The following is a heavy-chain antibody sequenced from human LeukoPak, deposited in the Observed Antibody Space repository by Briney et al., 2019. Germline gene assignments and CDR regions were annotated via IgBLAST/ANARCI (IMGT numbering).Heavy chain of an antibody. D-gene: IGHD6-19*01. J-gene: IGHJ4*02. CDR2: TSSRGDST. CDR1: GFIFSNYA. V-gene: IGHV3-23*01. Sequence: GGSLILSCAASGFIFSNYAMSWVRQVPGRGLEWVSTTSSRGDSTCVADSVKGRFTISRDNSKNSLYLQMDTVRAEDTAVYYCVKGPRPDITVAHTVENWGQGTLVTVSS. CDR3: VKGPRPDITVAHTVEN.